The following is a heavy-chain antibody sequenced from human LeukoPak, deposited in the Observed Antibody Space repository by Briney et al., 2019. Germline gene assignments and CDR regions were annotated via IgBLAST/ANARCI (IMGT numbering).Heavy chain of an antibody. CDR1: GFTFDDYA. V-gene: IGHV3-9*03. Sequence: PGGSLRLSCAASGFTFDDYAMHWIRQAPGKGLEWVSGISWNSGSIGYADSVKGRFTISRDNAKNSLSLQMNSLRAEDMALYYCSKGLGSSSCFSFDYWGQGTLVTVSS. CDR2: ISWNSGSI. D-gene: IGHD6-13*01. J-gene: IGHJ4*02. CDR3: SKGLGSSSCFSFDY.